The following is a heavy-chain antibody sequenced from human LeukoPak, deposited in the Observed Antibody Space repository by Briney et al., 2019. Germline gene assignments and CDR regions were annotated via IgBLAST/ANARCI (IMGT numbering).Heavy chain of an antibody. CDR3: ASLSSSWEGYYFDY. CDR2: IYTSGST. D-gene: IGHD6-13*01. V-gene: IGHV4-4*07. CDR1: GGSISSYY. Sequence: SETLSLTCTVPGGSISSYYWSWIRQPAGKGLEWIGRIYTSGSTNYNPSLKSRVTMPVDTSKNQFSLKLSSVTAADTAVYYCASLSSSWEGYYFDYWGQGTLVTVSS. J-gene: IGHJ4*02.